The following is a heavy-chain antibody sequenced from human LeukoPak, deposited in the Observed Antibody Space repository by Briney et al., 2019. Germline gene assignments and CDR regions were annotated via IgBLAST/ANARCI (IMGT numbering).Heavy chain of an antibody. Sequence: GGSLRLSCAASGFTFSDYYMSWIRQAPGKGLEWVSGTSGSGGSEYYADSVRGRFTISRDTSKNVLFLQMNSLRVEDTALYYCAKALTDHQDLDAFDFWGQGTVVTVS. CDR1: GFTFSDYY. J-gene: IGHJ3*01. CDR2: TSGSGGSE. D-gene: IGHD3-16*01. CDR3: AKALTDHQDLDAFDF. V-gene: IGHV3-23*01.